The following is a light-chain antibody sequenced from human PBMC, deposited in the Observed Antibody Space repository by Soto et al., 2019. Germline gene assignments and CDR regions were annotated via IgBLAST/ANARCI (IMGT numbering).Light chain of an antibody. CDR1: SSDVGAYDY. J-gene: IGLJ2*01. CDR3: SSYTSSSSVI. V-gene: IGLV2-14*01. CDR2: DVK. Sequence: QSALTQPASVSGSPVQSIAISCTGTSSDVGAYDYVSWYQQHPGKAPKLMIYDVKYRPSGVSNRFSGSKSGNTASLTISGLQAEDEADYYCSSYTSSSSVIFGGGTQLTVL.